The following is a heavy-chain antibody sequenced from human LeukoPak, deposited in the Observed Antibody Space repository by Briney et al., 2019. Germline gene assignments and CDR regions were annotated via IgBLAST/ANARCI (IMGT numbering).Heavy chain of an antibody. D-gene: IGHD2-15*01. Sequence: GGSLRLSCAASGFTFSSYSMNWVRQAPGKGLEWVSSISSSSSYIYYADSVKGRFTISRDNSKNTLYLQMNSLRAEDTAVYYCASSQGRYCSGGSCYSFAGDFDYWGRGTLVTVSS. CDR2: ISSSSSYI. CDR3: ASSQGRYCSGGSCYSFAGDFDY. V-gene: IGHV3-21*01. CDR1: GFTFSSYS. J-gene: IGHJ4*02.